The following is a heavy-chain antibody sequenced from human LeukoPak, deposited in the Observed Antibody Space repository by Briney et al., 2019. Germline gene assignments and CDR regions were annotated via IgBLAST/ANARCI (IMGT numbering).Heavy chain of an antibody. D-gene: IGHD6-13*01. Sequence: PSETLSLTCAVSGGSISSGGYSWSWIRQPPGKGLEWIGYIYHSGSTNYNPSLKSRVTISVDTSKNQFSLKLSSVTAADTAVYYCARGGAAAGWMVFDPWGQGTLVTVSS. CDR1: GGSISSGGYS. J-gene: IGHJ5*02. V-gene: IGHV4-30-2*01. CDR3: ARGGAAAGWMVFDP. CDR2: IYHSGST.